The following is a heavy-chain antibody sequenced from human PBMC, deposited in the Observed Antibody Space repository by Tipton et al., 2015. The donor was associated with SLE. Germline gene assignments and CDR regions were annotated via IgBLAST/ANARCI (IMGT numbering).Heavy chain of an antibody. J-gene: IGHJ2*01. CDR1: GGSISSSSYF. CDR3: ARGWGYAERYRYFDL. CDR2: VYYSGST. V-gene: IGHV4-39*07. Sequence: TLSLTCTVSGGSISSSSYFWGWIRQPPGKGLEWIGSVYYSGSTYYKSSLKSRVTISVDTSKNQFSLKLNSVTAADTAVYYCARGWGYAERYRYFDLWGRGTLVTVSS. D-gene: IGHD3-16*01.